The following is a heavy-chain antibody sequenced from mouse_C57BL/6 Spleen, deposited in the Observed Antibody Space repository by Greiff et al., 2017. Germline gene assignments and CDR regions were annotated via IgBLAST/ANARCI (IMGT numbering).Heavy chain of an antibody. D-gene: IGHD2-3*01. CDR3: ARPDGYSGYFDV. CDR2: IYPRSGYT. V-gene: IGHV1-81*01. J-gene: IGHJ1*03. Sequence: VQLQQSGAELARPGASVKLSCKASGYTFTSYGISWVKQRTGQGLEWIGEIYPRSGYTYYNEKFKGKATLTADKSSSTAYMELRSLTSEDSAVYFCARPDGYSGYFDVWGTGTTVTVSS. CDR1: GYTFTSYG.